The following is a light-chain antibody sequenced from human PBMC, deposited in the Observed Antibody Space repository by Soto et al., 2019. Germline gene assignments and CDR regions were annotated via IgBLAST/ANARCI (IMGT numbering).Light chain of an antibody. J-gene: IGKJ2*01. V-gene: IGKV1-9*01. CDR2: GAS. CDR3: QQFNSYPYT. Sequence: DIPLTQSPSFLSASVGARVTITCRASQGISTFLVWYQQNPGRAPKLLIYGASTLQSAVASRFSGSGSGTEFTLTISSLQPEDFATYYRQQFNSYPYTFGQGTKLE. CDR1: QGISTF.